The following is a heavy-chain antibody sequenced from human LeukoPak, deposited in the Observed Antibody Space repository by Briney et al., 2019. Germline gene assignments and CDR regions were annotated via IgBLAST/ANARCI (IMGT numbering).Heavy chain of an antibody. CDR2: MNPNSGNT. D-gene: IGHD3-16*01. Sequence: ASVKVSCKSSGYTFTSYDINWVRQATGQGLEWMGWMNPNSGNTGYAQKFQGRVTMTRNTSISTAYMELSSLRSEDTAVYYCARTGIWGCGFDPWAQGTLVTVSS. CDR1: GYTFTSYD. CDR3: ARTGIWGCGFDP. V-gene: IGHV1-8*01. J-gene: IGHJ5*02.